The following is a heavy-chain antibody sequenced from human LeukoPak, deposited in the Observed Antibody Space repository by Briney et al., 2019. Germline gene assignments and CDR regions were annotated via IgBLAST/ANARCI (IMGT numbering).Heavy chain of an antibody. Sequence: SETLSLTCTVSGASISSHYWSWIRQPAGEGLEWIGRMSTSGGTKYTPSLTSRVTMSVDTSKNQLSLKLTSVTAADTAVYYCARAITGMSYYKFDNWGQGTLVTVSS. V-gene: IGHV4-4*07. CDR2: MSTSGGT. J-gene: IGHJ4*02. CDR3: ARAITGMSYYKFDN. CDR1: GASISSHY. D-gene: IGHD1-26*01.